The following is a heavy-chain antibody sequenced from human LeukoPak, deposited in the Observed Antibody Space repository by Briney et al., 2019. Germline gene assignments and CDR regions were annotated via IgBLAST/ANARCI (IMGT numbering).Heavy chain of an antibody. J-gene: IGHJ5*02. Sequence: SETLSLTCSVSGALIDSFYWSWIRQSAGKGLEWIGRIYSSGSANYNPSLKSRVTMSVDMSKKQISLKLISVTAADTALYYCARNMGYCSSTSCYNYFDPWGQGILVTVSS. D-gene: IGHD2-2*02. CDR2: IYSSGSA. CDR3: ARNMGYCSSTSCYNYFDP. V-gene: IGHV4-4*07. CDR1: GALIDSFY.